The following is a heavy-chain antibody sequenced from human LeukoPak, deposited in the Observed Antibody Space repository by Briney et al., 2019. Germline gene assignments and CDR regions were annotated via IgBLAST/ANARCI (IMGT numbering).Heavy chain of an antibody. CDR3: ARAEYSYPGGY. V-gene: IGHV3-74*01. D-gene: IGHD4-11*01. Sequence: GGSLRLSCAASGFTFSSYWMHWVRQAPGKGLVWVSRINSDGSSTSYADSVKGRFTISRDNAKNTLYLQMNSLRAEDTAVYYCARAEYSYPGGYWGQGTLVTVSS. J-gene: IGHJ4*02. CDR2: INSDGSST. CDR1: GFTFSSYW.